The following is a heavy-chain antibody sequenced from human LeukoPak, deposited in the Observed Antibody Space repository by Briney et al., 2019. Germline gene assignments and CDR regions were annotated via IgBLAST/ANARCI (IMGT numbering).Heavy chain of an antibody. D-gene: IGHD6-13*01. CDR1: GYSISSGYY. V-gene: IGHV4-38-2*02. CDR2: IYTSGST. Sequence: PSETLSLTCTVSGYSISSGYYWGWIRQPPGKGLEWIGSIYTSGSTNYNPSLKSRVTMSVDTSKNQFSLKLSSVTAADTAVYYCAGYSSSWYKPSFDYWGQGTLVTVS. CDR3: AGYSSSWYKPSFDY. J-gene: IGHJ4*02.